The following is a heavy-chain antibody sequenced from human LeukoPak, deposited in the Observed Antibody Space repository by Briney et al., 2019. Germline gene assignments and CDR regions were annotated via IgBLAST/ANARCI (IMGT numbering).Heavy chain of an antibody. CDR2: IYYSGST. Sequence: SETLSLTCTVSGGSISSGGYYWSWIRQHPGKGLEWIRYIYYSGSTYYNPSLKSRVTISVDTSKNQFSLKLSSVTAADTAVYYCARDRSNLWGYGMDVWGQGTTVTVSS. D-gene: IGHD3-16*01. J-gene: IGHJ6*02. V-gene: IGHV4-31*03. CDR3: ARDRSNLWGYGMDV. CDR1: GGSISSGGYY.